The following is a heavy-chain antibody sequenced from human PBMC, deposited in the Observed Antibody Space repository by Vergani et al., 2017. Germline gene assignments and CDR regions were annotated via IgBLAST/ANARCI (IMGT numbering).Heavy chain of an antibody. D-gene: IGHD2-15*01. J-gene: IGHJ3*02. CDR3: ARDMVWRHGGGAFDI. CDR2: ISSSSSYI. Sequence: EVQLVESGGGLVKPGGSLRLSCAASGFTFSSYSMNWVRQAPGKGLEWVSSISSSSSYIYYADSVKGRFTISRDNAKNSLYLQMNSLRAEDTAVYYCARDMVWRHGGGAFDIWGQGTMGTVSS. V-gene: IGHV3-21*01. CDR1: GFTFSSYS.